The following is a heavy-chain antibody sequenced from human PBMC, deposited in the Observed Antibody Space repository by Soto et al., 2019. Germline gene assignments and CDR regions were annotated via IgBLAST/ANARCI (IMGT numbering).Heavy chain of an antibody. Sequence: SLRLSCAASGFTFSSYGMHWVRQAPGKGLEWVAVIWYDGSNKYYADSVKGRFTISRDNSKNTLYLQMNSLRAEDTAVYYCXXXXEPYYYDSSPTIYWGQGTLVTVSS. CDR3: XXXXEPYYYDSSPTIY. V-gene: IGHV3-33*01. J-gene: IGHJ4*02. CDR1: GFTFSSYG. CDR2: IWYDGSNK. D-gene: IGHD3-22*01.